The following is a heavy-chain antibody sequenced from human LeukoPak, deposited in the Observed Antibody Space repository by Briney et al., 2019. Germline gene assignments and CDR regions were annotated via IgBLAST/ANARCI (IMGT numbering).Heavy chain of an antibody. CDR3: ARGDYGHGY. V-gene: IGHV4-34*01. D-gene: IGHD4/OR15-4a*01. CDR2: INHSGST. J-gene: IGHJ4*02. CDR1: GGSFSGYY. Sequence: SETLSLTCAVYGGSFSGYYWSWIRQPPGKGLEWIGEINHSGSTYYNPSLKSRVTISVDTSKNQFSLKLSSVTAADTAVYYCARGDYGHGYWGQGTLVTVSS.